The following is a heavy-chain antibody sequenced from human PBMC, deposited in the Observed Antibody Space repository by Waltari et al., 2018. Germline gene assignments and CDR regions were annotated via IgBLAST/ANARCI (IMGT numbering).Heavy chain of an antibody. V-gene: IGHV4-39*01. CDR3: ARHRASYYYDSSGYYFGP. J-gene: IGHJ5*02. CDR1: GGSISSSSYY. CDR2: IYYSGST. Sequence: QLQLQESGPGLVKPSETLSLTCTVSGGSISSSSYYWGWIRQPPGKGLEWIGSIYYSGSTYCNPSLKSRVTISVDTSKNQFSLKLSSVTAADTAVYYCARHRASYYYDSSGYYFGPWGQGTLVTVSS. D-gene: IGHD3-22*01.